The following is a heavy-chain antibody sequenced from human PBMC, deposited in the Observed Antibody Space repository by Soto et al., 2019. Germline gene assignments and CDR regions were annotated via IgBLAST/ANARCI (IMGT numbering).Heavy chain of an antibody. CDR2: IGGSGGST. J-gene: IGHJ4*02. CDR3: AKDIDGYKRTVDY. D-gene: IGHD5-12*01. Sequence: EVQLLESGGGLVQPGGSLRLSCAASGFTFSSYAMSWVRQAPGKGLEWVSAIGGSGGSTYYADSVKGRFTISRDNSKSTLYLKMHSLSGEDTDVYDCAKDIDGYKRTVDYWGQGTLVTVSS. CDR1: GFTFSSYA. V-gene: IGHV3-23*01.